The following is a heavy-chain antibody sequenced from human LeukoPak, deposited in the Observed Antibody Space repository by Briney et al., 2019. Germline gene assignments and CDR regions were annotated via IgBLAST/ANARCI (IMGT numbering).Heavy chain of an antibody. CDR2: VYASGST. V-gene: IGHV4-61*02. CDR3: ARSAYFYESSVYSVTIDH. D-gene: IGHD3-22*01. Sequence: SETLSLTCTVSGGSFSGGGTYWNWIRQSAEKGLEWIGRVYASGSTNYNPSLQSRVTMSVDTSKKQLSLNLTSVTAADTAVYFCARSAYFYESSVYSVTIDHWGQGTLVTVSS. CDR1: GGSFSGGGTY. J-gene: IGHJ4*02.